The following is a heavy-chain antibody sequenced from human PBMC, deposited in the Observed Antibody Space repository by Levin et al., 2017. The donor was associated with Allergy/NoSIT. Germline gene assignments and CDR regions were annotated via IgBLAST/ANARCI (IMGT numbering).Heavy chain of an antibody. CDR1: GFTFSSYS. CDR3: ARDEGGAVAGTISEYWYFDL. CDR2: ISSSSSYI. D-gene: IGHD6-19*01. Sequence: GESLKISCAASGFTFSSYSMNWVRQAPGKGLEWVSSISSSSSYIYYADSVKGRFTISRDNAKNSLYLQMNSLRAEDTAVYYCARDEGGAVAGTISEYWYFDLWGRGTLVTVSS. V-gene: IGHV3-21*01. J-gene: IGHJ2*01.